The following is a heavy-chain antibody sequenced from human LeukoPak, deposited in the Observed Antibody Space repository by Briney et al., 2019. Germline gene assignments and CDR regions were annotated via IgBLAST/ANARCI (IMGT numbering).Heavy chain of an antibody. V-gene: IGHV4-4*02. J-gene: IGHJ4*02. CDR3: ARRQWGAVGFDY. Sequence: GTLSLTYTVSGDSVSSTHWWGWVRQPPGKGLEWIGEIYRSGSTNDNPSLKSRVTVSVDQSKNQFSLKLTSVTAADTAVYYCARRQWGAVGFDYWGQGTLVTVSS. CDR1: GDSVSSTHW. D-gene: IGHD6-19*01. CDR2: IYRSGST.